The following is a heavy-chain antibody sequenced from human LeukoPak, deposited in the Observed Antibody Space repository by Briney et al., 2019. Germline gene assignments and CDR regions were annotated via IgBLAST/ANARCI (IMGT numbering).Heavy chain of an antibody. CDR2: INQDESKK. V-gene: IGHV3-7*01. Sequence: GGSLRLSCAASGCSFSNDWMCWVRQAPGRGLEWVANINQDESKKYYVDSVKGRFTISRDNAKNSLYLQMSSLRAEDTAVYYCARDHAYRTDYWGQGTLVTVSS. CDR1: GCSFSNDW. CDR3: ARDHAYRTDY. J-gene: IGHJ4*02. D-gene: IGHD2-2*01.